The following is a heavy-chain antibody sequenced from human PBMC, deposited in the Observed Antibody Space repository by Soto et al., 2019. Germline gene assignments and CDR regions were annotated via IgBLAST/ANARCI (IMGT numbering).Heavy chain of an antibody. CDR2: IYYSGST. Sequence: SETLSLTCTVSGGSISSYYWSWIRQPPGKGLEWIGYIYYSGSTNYNPSLKSRVTISVDTSKNQFSLKLSSVTAADTAVYYCARHALDIVVVMDAFDIWGQGTMVTVSS. CDR1: GGSISSYY. J-gene: IGHJ3*02. CDR3: ARHALDIVVVMDAFDI. D-gene: IGHD2-2*01. V-gene: IGHV4-59*08.